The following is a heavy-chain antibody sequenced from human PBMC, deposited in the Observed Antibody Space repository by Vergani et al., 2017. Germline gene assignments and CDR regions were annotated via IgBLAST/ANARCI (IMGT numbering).Heavy chain of an antibody. CDR1: GFTFSSDD. V-gene: IGHV3-23*01. Sequence: EVQLLESGGGLVKPGGSLRLSCAASGFTFSSDDMSWVRQAPGKGLEWVSAISGSGGTTYYADSVKGRFTISRDNSKNTLYLQMNSMRAEDTDVSYCAKDSSRDGYNYYYYYGMDVWGQGTTVTVSS. J-gene: IGHJ6*02. D-gene: IGHD5-24*01. CDR2: ISGSGGTT. CDR3: AKDSSRDGYNYYYYYGMDV.